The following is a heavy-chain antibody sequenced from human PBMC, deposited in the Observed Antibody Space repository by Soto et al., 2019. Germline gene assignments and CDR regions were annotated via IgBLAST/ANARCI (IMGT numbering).Heavy chain of an antibody. CDR2: IIPIFGTA. V-gene: IGHV1-69*13. J-gene: IGHJ6*02. CDR1: GGTFSSYA. D-gene: IGHD3-10*01. Sequence: GASVKVSCQASGGTFSSYAISWVRQAPGQGLEWMGGIIPIFGTANYAQKFQGRVTITADESTSTAYMELSSLRSEDTAVYYCASYGSGTLYYYYYGMDVWGQGTTVTVSS. CDR3: ASYGSGTLYYYYYGMDV.